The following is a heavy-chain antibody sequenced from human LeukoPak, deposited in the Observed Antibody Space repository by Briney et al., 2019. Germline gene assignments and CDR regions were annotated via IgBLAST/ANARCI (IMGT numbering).Heavy chain of an antibody. J-gene: IGHJ6*03. CDR1: GYTFTEYA. Sequence: ASVKVSCKVSGYTFTEYAISWVRQAPGQGLEWMGWVNGYNAIAKYVQKFQDRVTMTTDTSTSTAYMEVRNLRSDDTAVYYCARVSGSRNPHSNYYYYYMDVWGEGTTVVVSS. D-gene: IGHD3-10*01. V-gene: IGHV1-18*01. CDR3: ARVSGSRNPHSNYYYYYMDV. CDR2: VNGYNAIA.